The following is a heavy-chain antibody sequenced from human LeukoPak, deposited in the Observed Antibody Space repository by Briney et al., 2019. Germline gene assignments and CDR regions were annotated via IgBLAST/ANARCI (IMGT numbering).Heavy chain of an antibody. CDR2: IGGSGGGT. CDR3: AKDPSTYDSSGYWTN. V-gene: IGHV3-23*01. CDR1: GFTFSSYA. D-gene: IGHD3-22*01. Sequence: PGGSLRLSCAASGFTFSSYAMGWVRQAPGKRLEWVSSIGGSGGGTYYADSVKGRFTISRDNSKNTLYLQMNSLRAEDTAVYYCAKDPSTYDSSGYWTNWGQGTLVTVSS. J-gene: IGHJ4*02.